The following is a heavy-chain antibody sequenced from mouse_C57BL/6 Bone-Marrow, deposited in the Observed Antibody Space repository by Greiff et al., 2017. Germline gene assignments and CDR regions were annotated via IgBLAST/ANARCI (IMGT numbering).Heavy chain of an antibody. V-gene: IGHV1-59*01. J-gene: IGHJ4*01. CDR3: ARLDY. Sequence: QVQLQQPGAELVRPGTSVKLSCKASGYTFTSYWMHWVKQRPGQGLEWIGVIDPSDSYTNYNQKFKGKATLTVDTSSSTAYMPLSSLTSEDSAVYYCARLDYWGQGTSVTGSS. CDR2: IDPSDSYT. CDR1: GYTFTSYW.